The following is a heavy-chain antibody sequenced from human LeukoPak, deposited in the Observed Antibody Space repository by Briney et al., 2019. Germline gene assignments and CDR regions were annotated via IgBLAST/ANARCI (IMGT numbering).Heavy chain of an antibody. V-gene: IGHV3-11*01. CDR1: GFTFSDYY. J-gene: IGHJ3*02. CDR3: ARLYYYDSVTEAFDI. D-gene: IGHD3-22*01. Sequence: PGGPLRLSCAASGFTFSDYYMSWIRQAPGKGLEWVSYISSSGSTIYYADSVKGRFTISRDNAKNSLYLQMNSLRAEDTAVYYCARLYYYDSVTEAFDIWGQGTMVTVSS. CDR2: ISSSGSTI.